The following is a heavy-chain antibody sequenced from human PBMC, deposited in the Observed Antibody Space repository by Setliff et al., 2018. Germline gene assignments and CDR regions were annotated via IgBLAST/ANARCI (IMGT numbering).Heavy chain of an antibody. Sequence: SETLSLTCSVSGGSISSGGFYWSWIRQSAGRGLEWIGHFHTGGATKYDPSVKSRLTISVDTSKNQFSLKLTSLTAADTAVYFCAKGGTYRYFDFWGQGILVTVSS. V-gene: IGHV4-61*09. D-gene: IGHD2-15*01. CDR1: GGSISSGGFY. CDR2: FHTGGAT. CDR3: AKGGTYRYFDF. J-gene: IGHJ4*02.